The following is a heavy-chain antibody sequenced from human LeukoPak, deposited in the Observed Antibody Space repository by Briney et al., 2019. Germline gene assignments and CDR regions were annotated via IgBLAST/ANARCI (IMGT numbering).Heavy chain of an antibody. CDR2: IRYDGSNK. Sequence: GGSLRLSCAAYGFTFSSYGMHWVRQAPGKGLEWVAFIRYDGSNKYYADSVKGRFTISRDNSKNTLYLQMNSLRAEDTAVYYCAKLQVRIAAAGAYDYWGQGTLVTVSS. CDR1: GFTFSSYG. CDR3: AKLQVRIAAAGAYDY. J-gene: IGHJ4*02. V-gene: IGHV3-30*02. D-gene: IGHD6-13*01.